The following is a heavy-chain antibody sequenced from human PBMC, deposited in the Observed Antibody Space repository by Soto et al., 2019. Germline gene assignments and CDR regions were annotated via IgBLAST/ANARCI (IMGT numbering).Heavy chain of an antibody. CDR2: MYNTGST. J-gene: IGHJ6*02. V-gene: IGHV4-59*01. D-gene: IGHD2-21*02. Sequence: QVRLQESGPGLVKPSETLSLTCTVSGCSISRYYWSWIGQPPGKGLEWIGYMYNTGSTIYNPSLKSRVTISVDTSKNQFSLKLNSVTAADVAVYYCARDLWGYCGADCYPLDVWGQGTTVTVSS. CDR1: GCSISRYY. CDR3: ARDLWGYCGADCYPLDV.